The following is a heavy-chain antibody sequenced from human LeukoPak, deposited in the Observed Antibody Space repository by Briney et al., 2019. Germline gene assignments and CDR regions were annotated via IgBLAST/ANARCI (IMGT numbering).Heavy chain of an antibody. CDR2: INHSGST. J-gene: IGHJ4*02. CDR1: GGSFSGYY. D-gene: IGHD3-22*01. Sequence: SQTLSLTCAVYGGSFSGYYWSWISQPPGKGMEWIGEINHSGSTNYNPSLKSRVTISVDTSKNQFSLKLSSVTAADTAVYYCARGGVRTLGTMIKQRALIDYWGQGTLVTVSS. V-gene: IGHV4-34*01. CDR3: ARGGVRTLGTMIKQRALIDY.